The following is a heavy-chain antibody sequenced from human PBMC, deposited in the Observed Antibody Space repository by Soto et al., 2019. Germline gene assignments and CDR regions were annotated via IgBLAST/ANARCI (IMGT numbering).Heavy chain of an antibody. D-gene: IGHD2-2*03. CDR2: ISTYNGHT. CDR3: ARDGYCSSADCYVRPYYYGLDV. J-gene: IGHJ6*02. V-gene: IGHV1-18*01. CDR1: GYSFTNYG. Sequence: QVQLVQSGAEVKKPGASVKVSCKASGYSFTNYGVSWGRQTPGQGLERMEWISTYNGHTNYAQYFQGTVTMTTYSSTRKDYLELRSLRPDDTAIYYRARDGYCSSADCYVRPYYYGLDVWGQGTTVTVSS.